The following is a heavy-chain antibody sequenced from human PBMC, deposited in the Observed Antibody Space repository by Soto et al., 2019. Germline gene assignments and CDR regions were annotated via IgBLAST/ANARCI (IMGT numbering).Heavy chain of an antibody. D-gene: IGHD3-3*01. J-gene: IGHJ3*02. CDR2: FDPEDGET. Sequence: ASVKVSCKVSGYTLTELSMHWVRQAPGKGLEWMGGFDPEDGETIYAQKFQGRVTMTEDTSTDTAYMELSSLRSKDTAVYYCAIFGVVIIFDDAFDIWGQGTMVTVSS. CDR1: GYTLTELS. V-gene: IGHV1-24*01. CDR3: AIFGVVIIFDDAFDI.